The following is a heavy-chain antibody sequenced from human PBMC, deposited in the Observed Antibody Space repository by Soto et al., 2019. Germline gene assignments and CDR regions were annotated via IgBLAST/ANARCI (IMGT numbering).Heavy chain of an antibody. Sequence: WGSLRLSCAASGFTFISYAIIFFRHSPVKGLEWVSAISGSGGSTYYADSVKGRFTISRDNSKNTLYLQMNSLRAEDTAVYYCAKRNLRGTSYYYYGMDVWGQGTTVTVSS. J-gene: IGHJ6*02. CDR3: AKRNLRGTSYYYYGMDV. D-gene: IGHD3-10*01. CDR1: GFTFISYA. V-gene: IGHV3-23*01. CDR2: ISGSGGST.